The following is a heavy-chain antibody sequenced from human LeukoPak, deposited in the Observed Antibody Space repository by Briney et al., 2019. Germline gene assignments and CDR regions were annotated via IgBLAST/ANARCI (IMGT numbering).Heavy chain of an antibody. J-gene: IGHJ4*02. CDR3: AKEGLNIATRDFFDS. CDR2: IQTDGSST. CDR1: GFTFSSYW. D-gene: IGHD6-6*01. V-gene: IGHV3-74*01. Sequence: GGSLRLSCAASGFTFSSYWMHWVRQAPGKGLVWVSRIQTDGSSTYYADSVRGRFTISRDNSKNTLYLQMNSLRAEDTAVYYCAKEGLNIATRDFFDSWGQGTLVTVSS.